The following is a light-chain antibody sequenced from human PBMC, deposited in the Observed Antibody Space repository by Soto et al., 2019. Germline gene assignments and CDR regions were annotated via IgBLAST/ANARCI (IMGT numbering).Light chain of an antibody. CDR1: QSVSRD. CDR3: QQRSSWPIT. CDR2: EAS. Sequence: EIVLTQSPATLSLSPGERATLSCRASQSVSRDLAWYLQKPAQAPRLLIYEASIRATGIPARISGSGSGTDFTLTISSLEPEDFAVYYCQQRSSWPITFGQGTRLEIK. J-gene: IGKJ5*01. V-gene: IGKV3-11*01.